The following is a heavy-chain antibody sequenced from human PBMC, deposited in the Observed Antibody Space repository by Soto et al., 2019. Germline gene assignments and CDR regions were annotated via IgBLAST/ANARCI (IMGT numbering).Heavy chain of an antibody. CDR2: ISAYNGNT. Sequence: ASVKVSCKASGYTFTSYGISWVRQAPGQGLEWMGWISAYNGNTNYAQKLQGRVTMTTDTSTSTAYMELRSLRSDDTAVYYCAREEDCSGGSSYYYYYYGMDGWGQGTTVTVSS. V-gene: IGHV1-18*01. CDR1: GYTFTSYG. D-gene: IGHD2-15*01. CDR3: AREEDCSGGSSYYYYYYGMDG. J-gene: IGHJ6*02.